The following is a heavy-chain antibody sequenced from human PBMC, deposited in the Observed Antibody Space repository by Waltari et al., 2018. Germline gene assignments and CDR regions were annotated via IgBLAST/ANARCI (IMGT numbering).Heavy chain of an antibody. CDR3: AQSTNDISHLGLQH. CDR2: VEPEDGET. D-gene: IGHD3-9*01. V-gene: IGHV1-69-2*01. J-gene: IGHJ1*01. Sequence: EVQLVQSGAEVKEPGATVKISCKVSGYTFTDYYMHWVQQAPGKGREWMRLVEPEDGETIYAEEFQGRVTITAEPSTDTAYMELSSLRSEDTAVYYCAQSTNDISHLGLQHWGQGTLVTVSS. CDR1: GYTFTDYY.